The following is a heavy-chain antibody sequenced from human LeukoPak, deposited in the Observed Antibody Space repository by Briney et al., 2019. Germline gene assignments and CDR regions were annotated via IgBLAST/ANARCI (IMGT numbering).Heavy chain of an antibody. V-gene: IGHV3-48*03. CDR3: ARLYYYGSGSDY. Sequence: GSLRLSCAASGFTFSSYEMNWVRQAPGKGLEWVPYISSSGSTIYYADSVKGRFTISRDNAKNSLYLQMNSLRAEDTAVYYCARLYYYGSGSDYWGQGTLVTVSS. CDR2: ISSSGSTI. J-gene: IGHJ4*02. CDR1: GFTFSSYE. D-gene: IGHD3-10*01.